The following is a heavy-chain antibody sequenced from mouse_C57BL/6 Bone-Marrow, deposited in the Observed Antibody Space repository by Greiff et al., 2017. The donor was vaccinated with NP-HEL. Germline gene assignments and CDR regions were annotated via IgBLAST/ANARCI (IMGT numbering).Heavy chain of an antibody. Sequence: DVKLVESGGGLVKPGGSLKLSCAASGFTFSSYAMSWVRQTPEKRLEWVATISDGGSYTYYPDNVKGRFTISRDNAKNNLYLQMSHLKSEDTAMNYCARDLYYGSVFDYWGQGTTLTVSS. CDR3: ARDLYYGSVFDY. CDR1: GFTFSSYA. V-gene: IGHV5-4*01. D-gene: IGHD1-1*01. J-gene: IGHJ2*01. CDR2: ISDGGSYT.